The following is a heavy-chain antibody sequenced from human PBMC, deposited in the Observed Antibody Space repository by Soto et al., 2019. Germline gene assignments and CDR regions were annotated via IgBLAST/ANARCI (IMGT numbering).Heavy chain of an antibody. CDR3: AKRGLVILDAFDI. CDR1: GFTFSSYA. D-gene: IGHD3-9*01. CDR2: ISGSGGST. J-gene: IGHJ3*02. V-gene: IGHV3-23*01. Sequence: GGSLRLSCAASGFTFSSYAMXWVRQAPGKGLEWVSAISGSGGSTYYADSVKGRFTISRDNSKNTLYLQMNSLRAEDTAVYYCAKRGLVILDAFDIWGQGTMVTVSS.